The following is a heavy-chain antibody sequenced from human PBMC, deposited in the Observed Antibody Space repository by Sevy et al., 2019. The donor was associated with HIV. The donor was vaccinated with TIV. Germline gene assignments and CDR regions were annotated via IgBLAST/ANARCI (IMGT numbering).Heavy chain of an antibody. CDR2: IIPIFGTA. CDR3: ARDSSSGYKFDY. CDR1: GGTFSSYA. Sequence: ASVKVSCKASGGTFSSYAISWVRQAPGQGLEWMGRIIPIFGTANDAQKFQGRVTITADESTSTAYMELSSLRSEDTAVYYCARDSSSGYKFDYWRQGTLVTVSS. V-gene: IGHV1-69*13. D-gene: IGHD3-22*01. J-gene: IGHJ4*02.